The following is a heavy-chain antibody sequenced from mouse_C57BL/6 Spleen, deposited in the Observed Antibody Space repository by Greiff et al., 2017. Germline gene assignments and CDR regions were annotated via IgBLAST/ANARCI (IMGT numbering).Heavy chain of an antibody. CDR1: GYTFTSYW. J-gene: IGHJ2*01. Sequence: QVQLQQPGAELVKPGASVKLSCKASGYTFTSYWMHWVKQRPGQGLEWIGMIHPNSGSTNYNEKFKSKATLTADKSSSTACMQLSSLTSEDSAVYYCARGYDGYYVGYWGQGTTLTVSS. V-gene: IGHV1-64*01. CDR2: IHPNSGST. CDR3: ARGYDGYYVGY. D-gene: IGHD2-3*01.